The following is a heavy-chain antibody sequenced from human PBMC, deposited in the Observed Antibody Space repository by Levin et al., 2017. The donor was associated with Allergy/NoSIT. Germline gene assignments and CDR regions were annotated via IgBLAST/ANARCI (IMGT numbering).Heavy chain of an antibody. CDR1: GGSISSGDYY. D-gene: IGHD2-2*01. CDR3: ARDGGRRGYCSSTSCSDAFDI. V-gene: IGHV4-30-4*01. CDR2: IYYSGST. Sequence: SQTLSLTCTVSGGSISSGDYYWSWIRQPPGKGLEWIGYIYYSGSTYYNPSLKSRVTISVDTSKNQFSLKLSSVTAADTAVYYCARDGGRRGYCSSTSCSDAFDIWGQGTMVTVSS. J-gene: IGHJ3*02.